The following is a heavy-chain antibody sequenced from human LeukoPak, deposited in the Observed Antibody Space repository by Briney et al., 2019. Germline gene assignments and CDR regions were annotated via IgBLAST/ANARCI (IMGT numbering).Heavy chain of an antibody. D-gene: IGHD2-21*01. Sequence: SETLSLTCTVSGGSISSYYWSWIRQPPGKGLEWIGFIYYSGSTNYNPSLKSRVTISVDTSKNQFSLKLSSVTAADAAVYYCARHVEAPNWFDPWGQGTLVTVSS. CDR1: GGSISSYY. J-gene: IGHJ5*02. CDR3: ARHVEAPNWFDP. V-gene: IGHV4-59*08. CDR2: IYYSGST.